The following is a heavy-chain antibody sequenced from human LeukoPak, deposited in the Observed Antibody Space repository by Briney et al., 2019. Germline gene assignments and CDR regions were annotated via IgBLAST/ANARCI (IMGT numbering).Heavy chain of an antibody. J-gene: IGHJ3*02. CDR2: INPSGGST. Sequence: ASVKVSCKASGYTFTGYYMHWVRQAPGQGLEWMGIINPSGGSTSYAQKFQGRVTMTRDMSTSTVYMELSSLRSEDTAVYYCATGRRQQLVVDAFDIWGQGTMVTVSS. D-gene: IGHD6-13*01. CDR3: ATGRRQQLVVDAFDI. CDR1: GYTFTGYY. V-gene: IGHV1-46*01.